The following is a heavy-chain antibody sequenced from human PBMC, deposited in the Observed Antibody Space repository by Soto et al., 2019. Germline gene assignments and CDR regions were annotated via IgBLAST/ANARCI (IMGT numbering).Heavy chain of an antibody. J-gene: IGHJ3*02. D-gene: IGHD2-8*01. CDR2: VTFDGSST. CDR1: GFSFRSLA. Sequence: GGSLRLSCAASGFSFRSLAMHWVRLAPGKGLEWVALVTFDGSSTYYAESVKGRFTASRDNCNDRLHLQMTSLRADDTAIYYVVLKNYAAPPVGFDIWGQGRRLT. CDR3: VLKNYAAPPVGFDI. V-gene: IGHV3-30*03.